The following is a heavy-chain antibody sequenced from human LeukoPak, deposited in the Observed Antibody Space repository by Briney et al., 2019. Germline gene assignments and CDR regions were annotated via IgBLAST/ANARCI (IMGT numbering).Heavy chain of an antibody. Sequence: SVKVSCKASGGTFSSYAINWVRQAPGQGLEWMGGIIPIFGTANYAQKFRGRVTITADKSTRTAYMELSSLRSEDTAVYYCARGLTVADDYWGQGTLVTVSS. CDR1: GGTFSSYA. V-gene: IGHV1-69*06. J-gene: IGHJ4*02. CDR3: ARGLTVADDY. CDR2: IIPIFGTA. D-gene: IGHD6-19*01.